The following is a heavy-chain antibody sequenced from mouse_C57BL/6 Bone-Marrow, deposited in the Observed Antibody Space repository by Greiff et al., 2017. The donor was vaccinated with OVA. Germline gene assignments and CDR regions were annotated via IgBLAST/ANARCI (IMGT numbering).Heavy chain of an antibody. CDR2: ISNGGGST. J-gene: IGHJ4*01. CDR3: ARHGGVDY. V-gene: IGHV5-12*01. Sequence: EVMLVESGGGLVQPGGSLKLSCAASGFTFSDYYMYWVRQTPEKRLEWVAYISNGGGSTYYPDTVKGRFTISRDNAKNTLYLQMSRLKSEDTAMYYCARHGGVDYWGQGTSVTVSS. CDR1: GFTFSDYY.